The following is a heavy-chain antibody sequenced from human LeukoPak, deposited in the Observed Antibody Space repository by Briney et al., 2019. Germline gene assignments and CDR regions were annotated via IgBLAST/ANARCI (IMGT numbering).Heavy chain of an antibody. V-gene: IGHV3-21*05. CDR3: ARYSSGTYYPPLDY. CDR1: GFTFSSYS. D-gene: IGHD3-10*01. J-gene: IGHJ4*02. CDR2: ISTSSSHI. Sequence: GGSLRLSCAASGFTFSSYSMNWVRQAPGKGLEWVSYISTSSSHIYYADSVKGRFTISRDNAKKSLYLQMNSPGAEDTAVYYCARYSSGTYYPPLDYWGQGTLVTVSS.